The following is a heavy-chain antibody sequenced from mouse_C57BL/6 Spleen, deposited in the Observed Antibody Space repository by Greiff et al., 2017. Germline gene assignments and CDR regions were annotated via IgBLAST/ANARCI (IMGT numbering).Heavy chain of an antibody. D-gene: IGHD1-1*01. Sequence: QVQLQQPGAELVKPGASVKLSCKASGYTFTSYWMQWVKQRPGQGLEWIGEIDPSDSYTNYNQKFKGKATLTVDTSSSTAYMQLSSLTSEDSAVYYCARRYDPNTGSYFDYWGQGTTLTVSS. CDR1: GYTFTSYW. V-gene: IGHV1-50*01. CDR3: ARRYDPNTGSYFDY. CDR2: IDPSDSYT. J-gene: IGHJ2*01.